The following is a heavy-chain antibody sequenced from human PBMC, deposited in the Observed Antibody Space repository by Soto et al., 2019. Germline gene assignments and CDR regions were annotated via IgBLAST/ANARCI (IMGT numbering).Heavy chain of an antibody. V-gene: IGHV1-18*04. CDR1: GYTFTSYG. Sequence: ASVKVSCKASGYTFTSYGITWVRQAPGQGLEWMGWINTYNGNTNYARKLQGRITMTKDTSTSTAYMELRSLRSDDTAVYYCARGDIAVADDYYYYSLDVWGQGTTVTVSS. J-gene: IGHJ6*02. CDR3: ARGDIAVADDYYYYSLDV. CDR2: INTYNGNT. D-gene: IGHD6-19*01.